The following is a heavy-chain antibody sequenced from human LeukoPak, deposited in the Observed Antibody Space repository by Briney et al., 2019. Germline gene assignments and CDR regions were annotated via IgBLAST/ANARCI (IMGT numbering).Heavy chain of an antibody. CDR1: GGSISSYY. CDR3: ASSLAAAGPYYFDS. D-gene: IGHD6-13*01. J-gene: IGHJ4*02. V-gene: IGHV4-59*01. Sequence: SETLSLTCTVSGGSISSYYWSWIRQPPGKGLEWLGYIYYSGATNYNPSLNSRVTISVDTSKNQFSLKLTSVTAADTAVYYCASSLAAAGPYYFDSWGQGTLVTVSS. CDR2: IYYSGAT.